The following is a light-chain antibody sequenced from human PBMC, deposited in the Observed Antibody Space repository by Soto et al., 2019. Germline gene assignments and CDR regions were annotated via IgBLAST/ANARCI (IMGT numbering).Light chain of an antibody. CDR3: SSYSASNKYVV. Sequence: QSVLTQPPSASGSPGQSVTISCTGTSSDVGGYNYVSWYQQHPGKAPKLMIYEVSKRPSGVPDRFSGSKSGNTASLTVSGLQAEDEADYYCSSYSASNKYVVFGGGTKLTVL. V-gene: IGLV2-8*01. CDR1: SSDVGGYNY. CDR2: EVS. J-gene: IGLJ2*01.